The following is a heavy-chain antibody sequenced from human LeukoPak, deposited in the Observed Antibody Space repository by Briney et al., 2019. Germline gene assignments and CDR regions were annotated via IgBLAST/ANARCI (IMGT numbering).Heavy chain of an antibody. CDR3: ARGSVGRAYYFDY. D-gene: IGHD1-26*01. J-gene: IGHJ4*02. CDR2: IIPIFGTA. V-gene: IGHV1-69*13. Sequence: ASVKVSCKASGYTFTSYGISWVRQAPGQGLEWMGGIIPIFGTANYAQKFQGRVTITADESTSTAYMELSSLRSEDTAVYYCARGSVGRAYYFDYWGQGTLVTVSS. CDR1: GYTFTSYG.